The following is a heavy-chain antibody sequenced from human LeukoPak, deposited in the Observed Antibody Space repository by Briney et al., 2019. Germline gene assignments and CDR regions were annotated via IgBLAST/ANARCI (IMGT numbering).Heavy chain of an antibody. V-gene: IGHV4-39*01. Sequence: PSETLSLTCSVSGCSISSLSYYSGWVRQPPGKGLEWIGSIYFGGCTYYNPSLKSRVTMPVDTSKNQFSLKLSSVTAADTAVYYCSAAGTYRFDPWGQGTLVTVSS. CDR3: SAAGTYRFDP. J-gene: IGHJ5*02. D-gene: IGHD6-13*01. CDR2: IYFGGCT. CDR1: GCSISSLSYY.